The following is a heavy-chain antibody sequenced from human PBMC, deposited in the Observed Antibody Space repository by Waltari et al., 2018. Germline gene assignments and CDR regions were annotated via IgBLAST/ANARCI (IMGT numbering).Heavy chain of an antibody. V-gene: IGHV3-21*02. D-gene: IGHD3-3*02. CDR3: ASLASI. CDR1: GFSFSIYP. Sequence: EVQLVESGGGLVKPGGSLRLSCAASGFSFSIYPMSWVRQAPGKGLGWVAFIRVNSEYLFYADSVRGRFTISRDNAKNSLYLQMNSLTAEDTAVYYCASLASIWGQGTLVTVSS. CDR2: IRVNSEYL. J-gene: IGHJ4*02.